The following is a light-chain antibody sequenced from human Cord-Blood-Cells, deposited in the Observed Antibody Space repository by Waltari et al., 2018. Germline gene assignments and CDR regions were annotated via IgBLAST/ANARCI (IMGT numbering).Light chain of an antibody. V-gene: IGLV2-14*01. Sequence: QSALTQPASVSGSPGQSITISCTGTSSDVGGYNYVSWYQQHPGKAPKLMIYDVSKRPSWVSNRFSGSKSGNTASLTISGLQAEDEADYSCSSYTSSSTWVFGGGTKLTVL. CDR1: SSDVGGYNY. CDR2: DVS. J-gene: IGLJ3*02. CDR3: SSYTSSSTWV.